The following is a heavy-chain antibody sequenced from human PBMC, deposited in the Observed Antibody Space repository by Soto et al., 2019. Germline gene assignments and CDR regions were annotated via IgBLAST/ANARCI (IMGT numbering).Heavy chain of an antibody. Sequence: LQLQESGSGLVKPSQTLSLTCAVSGGSISSGGYSWGWIRQPPGKGLEWIGYISHSGSTYYTPSLKSRVTISVDRSKNQFSLKLSSVTAADTAVYYCARVPDRWGQGTLVTVSS. D-gene: IGHD2-2*01. CDR2: ISHSGST. CDR3: ARVPDR. CDR1: GGSISSGGYS. V-gene: IGHV4-30-2*01. J-gene: IGHJ5*02.